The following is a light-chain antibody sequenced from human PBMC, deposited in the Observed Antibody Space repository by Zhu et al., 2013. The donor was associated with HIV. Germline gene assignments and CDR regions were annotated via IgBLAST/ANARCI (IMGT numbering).Light chain of an antibody. J-gene: IGKJ2*01. CDR2: STS. Sequence: DIVLTQSPGTLSLSPGERATLSCRANQSVSNTYLAWYQQNPGQAPRLLIYSTSIRATGIPDRFSASGSGTDFTLTISRLEPEDFAVYYCLKYGDSPYTFGQGTKLEIK. CDR3: LKYGDSPYT. CDR1: QSVSNTY. V-gene: IGKV3-20*01.